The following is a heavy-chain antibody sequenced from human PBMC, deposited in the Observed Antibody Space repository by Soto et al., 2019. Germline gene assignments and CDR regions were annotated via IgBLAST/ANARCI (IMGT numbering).Heavy chain of an antibody. CDR3: ARDLSHYDILTGYSYYYYGMDV. D-gene: IGHD3-9*01. J-gene: IGHJ6*02. V-gene: IGHV6-1*01. CDR1: GDSVSSNSAA. CDR2: TYYGSKWYN. Sequence: QTLSLTCAISGDSVSSNSAAWNWIRQSPSRGLEWLGRTYYGSKWYNDYAVSVKSRITINPDTSKNQFSLQLNSVTPEDTAVYYCARDLSHYDILTGYSYYYYGMDVWGQGTTVTVSS.